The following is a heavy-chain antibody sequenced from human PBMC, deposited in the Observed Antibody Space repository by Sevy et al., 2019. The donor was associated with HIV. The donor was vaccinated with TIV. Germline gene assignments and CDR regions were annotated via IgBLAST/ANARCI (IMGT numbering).Heavy chain of an antibody. Sequence: GGSLRLSCAASGFTFSSYAMHWVRQAPGKGLEWVAVISYDGSNKYYADSVKGRFTISRDNSKNTLYLQMNSLRAEDTAVYYCASDIRITGTLPFDYCGQGTLVTVSS. CDR2: ISYDGSNK. J-gene: IGHJ4*02. CDR1: GFTFSSYA. V-gene: IGHV3-30-3*01. D-gene: IGHD1-20*01. CDR3: ASDIRITGTLPFDY.